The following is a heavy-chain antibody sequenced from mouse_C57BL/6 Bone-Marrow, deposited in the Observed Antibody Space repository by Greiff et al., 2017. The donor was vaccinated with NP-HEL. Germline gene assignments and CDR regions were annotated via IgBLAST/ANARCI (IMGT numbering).Heavy chain of an antibody. CDR3: ARDHYYGLDY. Sequence: EVKLVESGPGLVKPSQSLSLTCSVTGYSITSGYYWNWIRQFPGNKLEWMGYISYDGSNNYNPSLKNRISITRDTSKNQFFLKLNSVTTEDTATYYCARDHYYGLDYWGQGTTLTVSS. D-gene: IGHD1-1*01. CDR1: GYSITSGYY. CDR2: ISYDGSN. J-gene: IGHJ2*01. V-gene: IGHV3-6*01.